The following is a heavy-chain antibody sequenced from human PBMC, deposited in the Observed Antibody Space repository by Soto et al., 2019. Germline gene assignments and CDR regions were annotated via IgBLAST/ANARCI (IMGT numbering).Heavy chain of an antibody. CDR1: GGTFSSYT. CDR2: IIPVLGKA. D-gene: IGHD1-20*01. CDR3: AILPEATVITPTGAFDY. V-gene: IGHV1-69*02. Sequence: QVQLVQSGAEVKKPGSSVKVSCRASGGTFSSYTISWVRQAPGQGLEWMGRIIPVLGKASYSQKFQGRVTITADKSTSIVYLEVTRLRSDDTAVYFCAILPEATVITPTGAFDYWGQGTLVTVSS. J-gene: IGHJ4*02.